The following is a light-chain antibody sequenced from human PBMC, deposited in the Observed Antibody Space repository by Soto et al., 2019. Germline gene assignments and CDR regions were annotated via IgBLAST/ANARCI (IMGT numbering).Light chain of an antibody. CDR2: DVS. V-gene: IGKV1-5*01. J-gene: IGKJ4*01. Sequence: GDRVTITCRASQSFSTWLAWYQQKPGRAPNLLIYDVSNLESGVPSRFSGSGSGTEFTLTISSLQPDDFASYYCQPYYRYPLTFGGGTTVEIK. CDR3: QPYYRYPLT. CDR1: QSFSTW.